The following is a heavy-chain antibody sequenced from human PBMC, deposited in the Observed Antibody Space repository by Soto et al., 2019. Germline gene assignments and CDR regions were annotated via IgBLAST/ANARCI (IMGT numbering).Heavy chain of an antibody. Sequence: PSETLSLTCAVSGGSFSSGGYSWSWIRQPPGKGVEWIGYLYHTGNTYYNPSLESRVTISVDRSKNQFSLDLTSVTAADTAVYYCARFRGTAILDFWGQGTLVTVSS. CDR2: LYHTGNT. J-gene: IGHJ4*02. CDR1: GGSFSSGGYS. V-gene: IGHV4-30-2*01. D-gene: IGHD2-21*02. CDR3: ARFRGTAILDF.